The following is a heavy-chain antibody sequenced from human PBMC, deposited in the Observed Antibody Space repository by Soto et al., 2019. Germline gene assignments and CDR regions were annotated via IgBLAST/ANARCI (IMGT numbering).Heavy chain of an antibody. Sequence: PGGSLRLSCAASGFTFSSYAMHWVRQAPGKGLEWVAVISYDGSNKYYADSVKGRFTISRDNSKNTLYLQMNSLRAEDTAVYYCARDQHTGIAVAGHFDYWGQGTLVTVSS. J-gene: IGHJ4*02. CDR3: ARDQHTGIAVAGHFDY. CDR2: ISYDGSNK. CDR1: GFTFSSYA. D-gene: IGHD6-19*01. V-gene: IGHV3-30-3*01.